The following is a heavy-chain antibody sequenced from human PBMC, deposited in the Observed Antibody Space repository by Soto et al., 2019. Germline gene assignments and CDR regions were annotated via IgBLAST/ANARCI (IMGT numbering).Heavy chain of an antibody. Sequence: QVHLLQSGAEVKKPGSSLKVSCKVSGGAFTNYGLNWVRHSPGQGLEWLGGIIPLHNTSNYSEKFVGRLSVTADISSSTVYMHLSGLTSGDTATYYCASWSAWNPLYYHGMDVWGQGTTVTVSS. CDR2: IIPLHNTS. CDR3: ASWSAWNPLYYHGMDV. V-gene: IGHV1-69*06. CDR1: GGAFTNYG. J-gene: IGHJ6*02. D-gene: IGHD1-1*01.